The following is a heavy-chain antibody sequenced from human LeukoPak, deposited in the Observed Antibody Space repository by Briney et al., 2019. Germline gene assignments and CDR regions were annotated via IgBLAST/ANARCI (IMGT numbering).Heavy chain of an antibody. CDR2: ISYDGSNK. V-gene: IGHV3-30*18. CDR3: AKDFLGSSRAFDS. CDR1: GFTFSSYG. J-gene: IGHJ3*02. Sequence: PGGSLRLSCAASGFTFSSYGMHWVRQAPGKGLEWVAVISYDGSNKYFADSVKGRFTISRDNSKNTLYLQMNSLRAEDTAVYYCAKDFLGSSRAFDSWGQGTMVTVSS. D-gene: IGHD2-2*01.